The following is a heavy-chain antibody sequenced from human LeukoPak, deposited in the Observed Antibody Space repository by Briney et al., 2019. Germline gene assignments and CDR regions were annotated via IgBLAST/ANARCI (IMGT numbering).Heavy chain of an antibody. Sequence: ASVKVSCKASGYTFTSYDINWVRQATGQGLEWMGRMNPNSGNTGYAQKFQDRVTMTRNTSISTAYMELSSLRSEDTAVYYCARGFPRAYSSSWYYFDYWGQGTLVTVSS. CDR2: MNPNSGNT. D-gene: IGHD6-13*01. V-gene: IGHV1-8*01. J-gene: IGHJ4*02. CDR1: GYTFTSYD. CDR3: ARGFPRAYSSSWYYFDY.